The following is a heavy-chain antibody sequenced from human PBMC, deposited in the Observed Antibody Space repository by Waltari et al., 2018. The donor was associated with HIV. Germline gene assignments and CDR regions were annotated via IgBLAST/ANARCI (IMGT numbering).Heavy chain of an antibody. CDR3: ARPLEAPVGGGMDV. CDR2: INHSGST. D-gene: IGHD2-15*01. J-gene: IGHJ6*02. Sequence: QVQLQQWGAGLLKPSETLSLTCAVYGGSFSGYYWSWIRQPPGKGLEWIGEINHSGSTNYNPSLKSRVTISVDTSKNQFSLKLSSVTAADTAVYYCARPLEAPVGGGMDVWGQGTTVTVSS. CDR1: GGSFSGYY. V-gene: IGHV4-34*01.